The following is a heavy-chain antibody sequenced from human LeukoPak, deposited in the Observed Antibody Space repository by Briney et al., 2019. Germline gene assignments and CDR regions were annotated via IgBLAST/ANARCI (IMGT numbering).Heavy chain of an antibody. CDR3: AKMKGHPLPKYYMDV. CDR1: GFTFSSYA. Sequence: GGSLRLSCAASGFTFSSYAMSWVRQAPGKGLEWVSSISGSGDSTYYTDSVKGRFTISRDNSKNTLYLEMNSLRAEATAIYYCAKMKGHPLPKYYMDVWGQGTTVTVSS. J-gene: IGHJ6*01. V-gene: IGHV3-23*01. CDR2: ISGSGDST. D-gene: IGHD1-26*01.